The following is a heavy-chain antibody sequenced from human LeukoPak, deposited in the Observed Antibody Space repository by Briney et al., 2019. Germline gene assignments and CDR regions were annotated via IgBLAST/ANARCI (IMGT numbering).Heavy chain of an antibody. Sequence: GGSLRLSCAASGFTFSSYSMNWVRQAPGKGLEWVSSISSSSSYIYYADSVKGRFTISRDNAKNSLYLQMNSLRAEDPAVYYCASQEYYDSSGYPAPDYWGQGTLVTVSS. D-gene: IGHD3-22*01. V-gene: IGHV3-21*01. J-gene: IGHJ4*02. CDR2: ISSSSSYI. CDR1: GFTFSSYS. CDR3: ASQEYYDSSGYPAPDY.